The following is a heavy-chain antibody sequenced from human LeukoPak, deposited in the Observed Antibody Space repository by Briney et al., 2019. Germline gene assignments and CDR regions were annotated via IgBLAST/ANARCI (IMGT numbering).Heavy chain of an antibody. V-gene: IGHV3-21*01. CDR2: INNVGSHI. CDR3: ARDSERRVVGATWNWFDP. Sequence: GGSLRLSCAASGFTFSNSAMNWVRQAPGKGLEWVSSINNVGSHIYYADSVKGRFTISRDNAKNSLYLQMNSLRAEDTAVYYCARDSERRVVGATWNWFDPWGQGTLVTVSS. J-gene: IGHJ5*02. D-gene: IGHD1-26*01. CDR1: GFTFSNSA.